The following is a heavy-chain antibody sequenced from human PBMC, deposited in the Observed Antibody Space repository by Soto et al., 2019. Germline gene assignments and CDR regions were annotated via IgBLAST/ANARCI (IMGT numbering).Heavy chain of an antibody. J-gene: IGHJ4*02. CDR3: IEGRNDF. CDR2: IKSKRDGGTT. Sequence: HLLESGGDLVKPGGSLRLSCAASGFMFSSAWMSWVRQAPGKGLEWVGRIKSKRDGGTTDYAPPVKGRFVISRDDSKNTLYLQMNSLKTDDTAVYYCIEGRNDFWGQGTLVAVSS. V-gene: IGHV3-15*01. CDR1: GFMFSSAW.